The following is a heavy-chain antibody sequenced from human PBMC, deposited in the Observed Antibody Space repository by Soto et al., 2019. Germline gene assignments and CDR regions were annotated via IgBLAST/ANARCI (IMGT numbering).Heavy chain of an antibody. D-gene: IGHD2-2*01. V-gene: IGHV2-5*02. Sequence: QITLKESGPTLVKPTQTLTLTCTFSGFSLSTSGVGVCWIRQPPGKALEWLALTYWDDDKRYSPSLKSRLTITRDASNNPVVLTMTNMEPVDTATYYCAHVYGYCSYSSCYRGGFDYWGQGTLVPVTS. CDR1: GFSLSTSGVG. CDR2: TYWDDDK. J-gene: IGHJ4*02. CDR3: AHVYGYCSYSSCYRGGFDY.